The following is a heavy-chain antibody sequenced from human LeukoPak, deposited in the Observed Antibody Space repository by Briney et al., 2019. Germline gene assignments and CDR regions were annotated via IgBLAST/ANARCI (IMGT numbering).Heavy chain of an antibody. CDR2: ITDGGGST. CDR3: AKRAVTSAGPGNYFDY. J-gene: IGHJ4*02. CDR1: GFTFSIYS. D-gene: IGHD3-10*01. Sequence: GGSLRLSCAASGFTFSIYSMNWVRQAPGKGLEWVSAITDGGGSTYYADSVKGRFTISRDNSRNTLFLQMNSLRAEDTAVYYCAKRAVTSAGPGNYFDYWGQGILVTVSS. V-gene: IGHV3-23*01.